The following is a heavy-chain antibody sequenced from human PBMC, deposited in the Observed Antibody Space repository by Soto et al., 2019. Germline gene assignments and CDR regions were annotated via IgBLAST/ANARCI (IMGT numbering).Heavy chain of an antibody. J-gene: IGHJ4*02. D-gene: IGHD6-6*01. CDR2: MNPNSGNT. CDR1: GYTFTSYD. CDR3: QSSSSGTDFDY. V-gene: IGHV1-8*01. Sequence: ASVKVSCKASGYTFTSYDINWVRQATGQGLEWMGWMNPNSGNTGCAQKFQGRVTMTGDTSISTAYMELSRLKSDDTAVYYCQSSSSGTDFDYWGQGTLVTVSS.